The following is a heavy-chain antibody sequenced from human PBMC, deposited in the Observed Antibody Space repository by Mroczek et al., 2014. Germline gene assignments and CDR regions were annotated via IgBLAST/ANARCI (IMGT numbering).Heavy chain of an antibody. CDR2: ISSYSGST. D-gene: IGHD3-16*01. CDR3: ARYVWYSSYPHSYSGLDY. J-gene: IGHJ4*01. CDR1: GFNIYSSY. Sequence: SGGGLVQPGGSLRLSCAASGFNIYSSYMHWVRQAPGKGLEWVAFISSYSGSTYYADSVKGRFTISADTSKNTAYLQMNSLRAEDTAVYYCARYVWYSSYPHSYSGLDYWGQGPWSPSP. V-gene: IGHV3-30-3*01.